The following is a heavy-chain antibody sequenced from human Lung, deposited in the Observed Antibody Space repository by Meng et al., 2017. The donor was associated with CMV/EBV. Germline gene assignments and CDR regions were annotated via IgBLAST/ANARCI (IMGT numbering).Heavy chain of an antibody. J-gene: IGHJ6*02. CDR2: ISSSGSTI. D-gene: IGHD3-10*01. V-gene: IGHV3-48*03. CDR3: ARDPLWFGVNYYYGMDV. CDR1: GFTFSSYE. Sequence: SXKISXAASGFTFSSYEMNWVRQAPGKGLEWVSYISSSGSTIYYADSVKGRFTISRDNAKNSLYLQMNSLRAEDTAVYYCARDPLWFGVNYYYGMDVWGQGTXVNV.